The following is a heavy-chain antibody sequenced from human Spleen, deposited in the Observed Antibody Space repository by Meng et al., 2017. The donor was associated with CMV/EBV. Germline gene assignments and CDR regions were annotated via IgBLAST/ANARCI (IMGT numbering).Heavy chain of an antibody. CDR1: GFSFRSYW. Sequence: GESLKISCAASGFSFRSYWMHWVRQAPGKGLVWVSRISGDESSAGYADSVEGRFTISRDNAKNSLYLQVNGLRAEDTAIYYCARESSNSHCLDVWGQGTTVTVSS. CDR3: ARESSNSHCLDV. J-gene: IGHJ6*02. V-gene: IGHV3-74*01. D-gene: IGHD6-6*01. CDR2: ISGDESSA.